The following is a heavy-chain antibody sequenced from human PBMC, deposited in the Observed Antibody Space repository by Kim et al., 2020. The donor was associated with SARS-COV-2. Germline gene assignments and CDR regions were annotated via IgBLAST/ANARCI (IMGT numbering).Heavy chain of an antibody. CDR1: GYTFTGYY. J-gene: IGHJ4*02. CDR2: INPNSGGT. Sequence: ASVKVSCKASGYTFTGYYMHWVRQAPGQGLEWMGWINPNSGGTNYAQKFQGRVTMTRDTSISTAYMELSRLRSDDTAVYYCARAYGDYPHADYWGQGTLVTVSS. V-gene: IGHV1-2*02. D-gene: IGHD4-17*01. CDR3: ARAYGDYPHADY.